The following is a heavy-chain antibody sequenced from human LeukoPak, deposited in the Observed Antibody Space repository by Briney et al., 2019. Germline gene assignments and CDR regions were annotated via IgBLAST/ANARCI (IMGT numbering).Heavy chain of an antibody. D-gene: IGHD2-15*01. V-gene: IGHV3-23*01. CDR1: GFTFSTYA. CDR2: LTGGGGGT. CDR3: ASTPGCSGGSCYSFAEYFQH. J-gene: IGHJ1*01. Sequence: PGGSLRLSCATSGFTFSTYAMSWVRQAPGKGLEWVSGLTGGGGGTSYADSVKGRFTISRDNSKNTLYLQMNSLRAEDTAVYYCASTPGCSGGSCYSFAEYFQHWGQGTLVTVSS.